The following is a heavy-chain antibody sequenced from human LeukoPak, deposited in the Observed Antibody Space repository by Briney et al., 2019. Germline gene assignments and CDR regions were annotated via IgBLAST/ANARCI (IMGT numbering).Heavy chain of an antibody. J-gene: IGHJ4*02. CDR3: ARVGYLQNDY. CDR2: ISGSGGNT. D-gene: IGHD5-24*01. Sequence: GGSLRLSCAGSGFTFSSNALSWVRQAPGKGLEWVSAISGSGGNTYYADSVKGRFTISRDNAKNSLYLQMNSLRAEDTAVYYCARVGYLQNDYWGQGTLVTVPS. CDR1: GFTFSSNA. V-gene: IGHV3-21*01.